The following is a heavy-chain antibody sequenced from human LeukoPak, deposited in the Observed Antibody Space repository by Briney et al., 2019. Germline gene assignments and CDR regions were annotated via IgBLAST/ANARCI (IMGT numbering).Heavy chain of an antibody. J-gene: IGHJ5*02. CDR2: IYYSGST. D-gene: IGHD2-2*02. CDR3: ARVSARCSSTSCYKGFDP. V-gene: IGHV4-59*01. CDR1: GGSISSYY. Sequence: SETLSLTCTVSGGSISSYYWSWIRQPPGKGLEWIGYIYYSGSTNYNPSLKSRVTISVDTSKNQFSLKLSSVTAADTAVYYCARVSARCSSTSCYKGFDPWGQGTLVTVSS.